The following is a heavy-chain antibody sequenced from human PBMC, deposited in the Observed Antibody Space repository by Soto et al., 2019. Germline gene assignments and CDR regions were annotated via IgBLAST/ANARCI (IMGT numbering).Heavy chain of an antibody. CDR2: ISSSSSI. J-gene: IGHJ4*02. CDR1: GFTFSSYS. V-gene: IGHV3-48*02. D-gene: IGHD3-3*01. CDR3: ARDYEYWSGYYKGFDY. Sequence: GGSLRLSCAASGFTFSSYSMNWVRQAPGKGLEWVSYISSSSSIYYADSVKGRFTISRDNAKNSLYLQMNSLRDEDTAVYYCARDYEYWSGYYKGFDYWGQGTLVTVSS.